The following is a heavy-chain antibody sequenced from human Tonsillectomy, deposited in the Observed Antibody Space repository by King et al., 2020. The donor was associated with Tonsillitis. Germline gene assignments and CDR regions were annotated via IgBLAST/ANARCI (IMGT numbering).Heavy chain of an antibody. Sequence: VQLVESGGGLVKPGGSLRLSCAASGFTFSEYYMSWIRQAPGKGLEWVSYISSSGSTIYYADSVKCRFTISRDNSKNFLYLQMNSLRAEETALYYCARTDYFYYYYMDVWGKGTTVTVSS. CDR3: ARTDYFYYYYMDV. V-gene: IGHV3-11*01. CDR1: GFTFSEYY. J-gene: IGHJ6*03. CDR2: ISSSGSTI.